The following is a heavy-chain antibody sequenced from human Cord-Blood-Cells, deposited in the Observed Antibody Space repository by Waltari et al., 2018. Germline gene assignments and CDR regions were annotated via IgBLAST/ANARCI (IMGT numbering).Heavy chain of an antibody. V-gene: IGHV3-30*04. J-gene: IGHJ4*02. Sequence: QVQLVESGGGVVQPGRSLRLSCAASGFTFSSYAMHWVRQAPGKGLEWVAVISYDVSNKYYADSVKGRFTISRDNSKNTLYLQMNSLRAEDTAVYYCAREGTIFGVVIMKYWGQGTLVTVSS. CDR3: AREGTIFGVVIMKY. CDR2: ISYDVSNK. D-gene: IGHD3-3*01. CDR1: GFTFSSYA.